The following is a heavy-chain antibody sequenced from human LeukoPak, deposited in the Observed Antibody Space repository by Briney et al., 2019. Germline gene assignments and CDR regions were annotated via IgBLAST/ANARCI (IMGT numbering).Heavy chain of an antibody. V-gene: IGHV3-33*01. CDR1: GFIVSSYG. CDR2: IWYDGSNN. D-gene: IGHD1-26*01. CDR3: ARETAYSFDY. Sequence: GGSLRLSCAASGFIVSSYGMHWVRQAPGKGLEWVAVIWYDGSNNYYADSVKGRFTISRDNSKNTLYLQVNSLRDEDTAVYYCARETAYSFDYWGQGTLVTVSS. J-gene: IGHJ4*02.